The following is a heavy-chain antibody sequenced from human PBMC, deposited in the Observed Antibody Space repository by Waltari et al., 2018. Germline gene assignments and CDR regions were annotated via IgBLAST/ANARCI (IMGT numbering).Heavy chain of an antibody. CDR3: ARVKFLEWLPQPAVLDY. Sequence: QLVASGAALVQPGGSLRPPCPAPAFPFPRYSMLLLRQAPGKGLVWVARVNSGGSGMIYADSVKGRFTISRDNAKNTLHLQMNSLRVEDTAVYYCARVKFLEWLPQPAVLDYWGQGSLVIVSS. D-gene: IGHD3-3*01. V-gene: IGHV3-74*01. J-gene: IGHJ4*02. CDR1: AFPFPRYS. CDR2: VNSGGSGM.